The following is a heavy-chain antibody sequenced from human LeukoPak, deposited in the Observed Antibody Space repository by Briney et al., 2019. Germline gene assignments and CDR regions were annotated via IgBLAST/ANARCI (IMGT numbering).Heavy chain of an antibody. V-gene: IGHV4-34*01. CDR2: INHSGST. J-gene: IGHJ4*02. CDR3: ARENHDYGVLVDY. Sequence: SETLSLTCAVYGGSFSGYYWSWIRQPPGKGLEWIGEINHSGSTNYNPSLKSRVTISVDTSKNQFSLKLSSVTAADTAVYYCARENHDYGVLVDYWGQGTLVTVSS. CDR1: GGSFSGYY. D-gene: IGHD4-17*01.